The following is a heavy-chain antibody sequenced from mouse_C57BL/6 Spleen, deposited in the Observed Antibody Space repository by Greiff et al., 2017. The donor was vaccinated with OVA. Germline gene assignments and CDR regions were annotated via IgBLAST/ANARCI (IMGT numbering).Heavy chain of an antibody. CDR2: IYPGDGDT. V-gene: IGHV1-82*01. CDR3: ARGVATREMDY. CDR1: GYAFSSSW. D-gene: IGHD1-1*01. Sequence: VHLVESGPELVKPGASVKISCKASGYAFSSSWMNWVKQRPGKGLEWIGRIYPGDGDTNYNGKFKGKATLTADKSSSTAYMQLSSLTSEDSAVYFCARGVATREMDYWGQGTSVTVSS. J-gene: IGHJ4*01.